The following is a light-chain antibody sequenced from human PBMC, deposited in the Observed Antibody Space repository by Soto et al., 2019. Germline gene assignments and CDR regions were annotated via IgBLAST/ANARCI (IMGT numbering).Light chain of an antibody. Sequence: QSVLTQPPSASGTPGQGVTIYCSGSSSNIGSNYVYWYQHLPGTAPKLLIYRNNQRPSGVPDRFSGSKSGTSASLAISGLRSEDEDDYYCATWDDSRSALFGTGTKLTVL. CDR1: SSNIGSNY. V-gene: IGLV1-47*01. J-gene: IGLJ1*01. CDR3: ATWDDSRSAL. CDR2: RNN.